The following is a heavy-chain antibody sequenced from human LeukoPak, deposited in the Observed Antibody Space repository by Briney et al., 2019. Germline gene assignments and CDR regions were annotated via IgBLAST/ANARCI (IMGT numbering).Heavy chain of an antibody. D-gene: IGHD3-22*01. CDR1: GFTFSSYA. Sequence: GGSLRLSCAASGFTFSSYAMSWVRQAPGKGLEWVSAISGSGGSTYYADSVKGRFTISRDNSKNTLYLQMNSLRAEDTAVYYCATIVRPSSGYPGPFDYWGQGTLVTVSS. J-gene: IGHJ4*02. CDR2: ISGSGGST. CDR3: ATIVRPSSGYPGPFDY. V-gene: IGHV3-23*01.